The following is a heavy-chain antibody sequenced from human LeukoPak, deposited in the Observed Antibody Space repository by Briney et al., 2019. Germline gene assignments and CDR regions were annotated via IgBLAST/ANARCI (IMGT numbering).Heavy chain of an antibody. CDR3: ARERTGYSSGWYRYWYFDL. CDR2: IYHSGST. CDR1: GGSISSGGYS. V-gene: IGHV4-30-2*01. D-gene: IGHD6-19*01. Sequence: SETLSLTCAVSGGSISSGGYSWSWIRQPPGKGLEWIGYIYHSGSTYYNPSLKSRVTISVDRSKNQFSLKLSSVTAADTAVYYCARERTGYSSGWYRYWYFDLWGRGTLVTVSS. J-gene: IGHJ2*01.